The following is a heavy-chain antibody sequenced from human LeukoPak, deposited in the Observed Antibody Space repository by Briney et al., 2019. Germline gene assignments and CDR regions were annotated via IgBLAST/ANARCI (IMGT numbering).Heavy chain of an antibody. CDR2: ISAYNGNT. V-gene: IGHV1-18*01. J-gene: IGHJ3*02. Sequence: ASVKVSCKASGYTFTSYGISWVRQAPGQGLEWMGWISAYNGNTNYAQKLQGRVTMTTDTSTTTAYMELRSLRSDDTAVYYCARAPTVGATGAFDIWGQGTMVTVSS. CDR3: ARAPTVGATGAFDI. D-gene: IGHD1-26*01. CDR1: GYTFTSYG.